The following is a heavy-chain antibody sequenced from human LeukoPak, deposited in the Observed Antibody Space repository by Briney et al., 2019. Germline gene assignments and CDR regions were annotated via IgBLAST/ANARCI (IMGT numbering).Heavy chain of an antibody. Sequence: ASVKVSCKASGGTFSSYAISWVRQAPGQGLEWMGGIIPIFGTANYAQKFQGRVTITADESTSTAYMELSSLRSEDTAVYCCARDLGYSSGWYQAYYWGEGTLVTVSS. V-gene: IGHV1-69*13. J-gene: IGHJ4*02. CDR2: IIPIFGTA. CDR1: GGTFSSYA. CDR3: ARDLGYSSGWYQAYY. D-gene: IGHD6-19*01.